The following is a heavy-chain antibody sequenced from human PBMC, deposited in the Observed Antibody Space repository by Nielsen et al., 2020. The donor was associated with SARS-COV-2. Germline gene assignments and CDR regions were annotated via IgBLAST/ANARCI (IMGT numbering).Heavy chain of an antibody. D-gene: IGHD3-9*01. CDR2: ISSSGSTI. CDR3: ARAPPTDYDILTGDYYYYVMDV. J-gene: IGHJ6*02. V-gene: IGHV3-48*03. Sequence: GESLKISCAASGFTFSSYEMNWVRQAPGKGLEWVSYISSSGSTIYYADSVKGRFTISRDNAKNSLYLQMNSLRAEDTAVYYCARAPPTDYDILTGDYYYYVMDVWGQGTTVTVSS. CDR1: GFTFSSYE.